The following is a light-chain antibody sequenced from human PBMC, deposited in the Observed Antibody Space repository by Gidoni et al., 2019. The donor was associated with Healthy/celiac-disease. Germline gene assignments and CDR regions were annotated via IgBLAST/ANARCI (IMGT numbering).Light chain of an antibody. J-gene: IGLJ1*01. CDR3: CSYAGSSTFPYV. V-gene: IGLV2-23*02. Sequence: QSALTQPASGSGSPGQSIPLSCTGTSSDVGSYNLVSWYQQHPGKAPKLMIYEVSKRPSGVSNRFSGSKSGNTASLTISGLQAEDEADYYCCSYAGSSTFPYVFGTGTKVTVL. CDR2: EVS. CDR1: SSDVGSYNL.